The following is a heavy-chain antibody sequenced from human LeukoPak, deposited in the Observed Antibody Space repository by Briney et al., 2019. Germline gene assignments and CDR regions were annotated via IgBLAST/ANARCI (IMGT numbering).Heavy chain of an antibody. CDR2: INHSGRT. J-gene: IGHJ4*02. D-gene: IGHD5-12*01. Sequence: SETLSLTCAVYGGSFSGYYWSWIRQSPGKGLEWIGEINHSGRTNYNPSLKSRVTISVDTSKNQFSLKLSSVTAADTAVYYCAREFSGYDFDCWAQGTLVTVSS. CDR1: GGSFSGYY. CDR3: AREFSGYDFDC. V-gene: IGHV4-34*01.